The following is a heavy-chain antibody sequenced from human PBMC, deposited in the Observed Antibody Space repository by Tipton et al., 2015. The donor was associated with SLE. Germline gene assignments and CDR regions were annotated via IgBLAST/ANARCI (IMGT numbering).Heavy chain of an antibody. D-gene: IGHD6-13*01. CDR2: ISSSSSYI. CDR3: ARGTDGYSSSWNDDWYFDL. Sequence: GSLRLSCAASGFTFSSYSMNWVRQAPGKGLEWVSSISSSSSYIYYADSVKGRFTISRDNAKNSLYLQMNSLRAEDTAVYYCARGTDGYSSSWNDDWYFDLWGRGTLVTVSS. CDR1: GFTFSSYS. V-gene: IGHV3-21*01. J-gene: IGHJ2*01.